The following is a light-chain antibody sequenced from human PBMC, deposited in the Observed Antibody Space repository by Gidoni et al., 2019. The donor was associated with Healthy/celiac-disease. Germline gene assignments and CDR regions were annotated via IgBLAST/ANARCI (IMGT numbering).Light chain of an antibody. V-gene: IGLV2-23*03. CDR2: EGS. CDR3: CSYAGSSTFRVV. Sequence: QSALTQPAPLSGSPGQSIPISCTGTSSDVGSYNLVSWYQQHPGKAPKLMIYEGSKRPSGVSNRFSGSKSGNTASLTISGLQAEDEADYYCCSYAGSSTFRVVFGGGTKLTVL. CDR1: SSDVGSYNL. J-gene: IGLJ2*01.